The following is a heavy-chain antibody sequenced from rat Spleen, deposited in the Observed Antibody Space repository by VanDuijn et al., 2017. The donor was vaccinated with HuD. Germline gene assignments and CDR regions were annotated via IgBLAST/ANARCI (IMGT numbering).Heavy chain of an antibody. V-gene: IGHV2-43*01. CDR3: TRGGGYVMDA. CDR2: IWTGGGT. D-gene: IGHD1-11*01. J-gene: IGHJ4*01. CDR1: GSSLTSYH. Sequence: QVQLKESGPGLVQPSQTLSLTCTVSGSSLTSYHVSWVRQTPGKGLEWMGVIWTGGGTAYNSALKSRLSISRDTSKSQVFLKINSLQTEDTAIYYCTRGGGYVMDAWGQGASVTVSS.